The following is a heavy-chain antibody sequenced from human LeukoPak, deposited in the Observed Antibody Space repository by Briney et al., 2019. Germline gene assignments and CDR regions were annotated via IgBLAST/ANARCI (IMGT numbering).Heavy chain of an antibody. J-gene: IGHJ4*02. V-gene: IGHV3-48*03. D-gene: IGHD3-3*01. Sequence: PGGSLRLSCAASGFTFSSYEMNWVRQAPGKGLEWVSYISSSGSTIYYADSVKGRFTISRDNAKNSLYLQMNSLRAEDTAVYYCASLQGEWLLHPRLRYWGQGTLVTVSS. CDR1: GFTFSSYE. CDR2: ISSSGSTI. CDR3: ASLQGEWLLHPRLRY.